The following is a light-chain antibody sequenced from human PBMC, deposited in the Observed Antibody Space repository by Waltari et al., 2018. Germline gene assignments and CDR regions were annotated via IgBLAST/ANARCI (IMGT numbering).Light chain of an antibody. Sequence: EIVMMQSPATLSVSQGERATLSCRASQSVSSNLAWYQQKPGQAPRLLIYGASTRATGIPARFSGSGSGTEFTLTISSLQSEDFAVYYCQQYNNWPYTFGQGTKLEIK. J-gene: IGKJ2*01. CDR1: QSVSSN. CDR3: QQYNNWPYT. CDR2: GAS. V-gene: IGKV3D-15*01.